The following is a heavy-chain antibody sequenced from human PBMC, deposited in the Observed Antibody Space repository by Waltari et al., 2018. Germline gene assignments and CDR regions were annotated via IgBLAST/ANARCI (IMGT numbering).Heavy chain of an antibody. Sequence: EVQLVQSGAEVKKPGATVKISCKASGSPFTDYYMHLVQQAPGKGLEWMGRVDPEDGETIYAEKFQGRVTITADTSTDTAYMELSSLRSEDTAVYYCATEAGYSYGNFDYWGQGTLVTVSS. V-gene: IGHV1-69-2*01. CDR1: GSPFTDYY. CDR2: VDPEDGET. D-gene: IGHD5-18*01. CDR3: ATEAGYSYGNFDY. J-gene: IGHJ4*02.